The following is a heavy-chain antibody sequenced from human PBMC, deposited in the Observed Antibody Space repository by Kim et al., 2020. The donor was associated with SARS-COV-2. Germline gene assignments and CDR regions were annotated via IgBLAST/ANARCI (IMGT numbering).Heavy chain of an antibody. CDR3: AGDRLVGAIENWFDP. J-gene: IGHJ5*02. V-gene: IGHV4-4*02. D-gene: IGHD1-26*01. Sequence: PSLKSGVTISVDKSKNQFSLKLSSVTAADTAVYYCAGDRLVGAIENWFDPWGQGTLVTVSS.